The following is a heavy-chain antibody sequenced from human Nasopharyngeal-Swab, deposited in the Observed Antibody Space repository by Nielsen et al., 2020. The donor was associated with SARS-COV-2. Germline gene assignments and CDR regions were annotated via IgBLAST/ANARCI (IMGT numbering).Heavy chain of an antibody. V-gene: IGHV3-21*01. CDR1: GFTFSSYS. CDR3: ARGGVAVATKD. D-gene: IGHD5-12*01. CDR2: ISSSSSYI. Sequence: GESLKISCAASGFTFSSYSMNWVRQAPGKGLEWVSSISSSSSYIYYADSVKGRFTISRDNAKNSLYLQMNSLRAEDTALYYCARGGVAVATKDWGQGTLVTVSS. J-gene: IGHJ4*02.